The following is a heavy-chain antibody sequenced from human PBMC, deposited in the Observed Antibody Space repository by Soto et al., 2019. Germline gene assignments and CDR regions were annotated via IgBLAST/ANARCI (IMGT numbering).Heavy chain of an antibody. D-gene: IGHD3-3*01. CDR2: IWYDGSNK. CDR3: ARGTIDERFFWSVTQSFDY. CDR1: GFTFSSYG. V-gene: IGHV3-33*01. Sequence: GGSLRLSCAASGFTFSSYGMHWVRQAPGKGLEWVAVIWYDGSNKYYADSVKGRFTISRDNSKNTLYLQMNSLRAEDTAVYYCARGTIDERFFWSVTQSFDYWGQGTLVAVSS. J-gene: IGHJ4*02.